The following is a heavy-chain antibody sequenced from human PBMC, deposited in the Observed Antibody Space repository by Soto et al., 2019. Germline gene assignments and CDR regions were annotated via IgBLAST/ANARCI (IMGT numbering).Heavy chain of an antibody. J-gene: IGHJ4*02. CDR1: GYTFTSYA. V-gene: IGHV1-3*01. CDR2: INAGNGNT. Sequence: ASVKVSCKASGYTFTSYAMRWVRQAPGQRLEWMGWINAGNGNTKYSQKFQGRVTITRDTSASTAYMELSSLRSEDTAVYYCARVPRPLRLLSWYYFDYWGQGTLVTVSS. D-gene: IGHD2-15*01. CDR3: ARVPRPLRLLSWYYFDY.